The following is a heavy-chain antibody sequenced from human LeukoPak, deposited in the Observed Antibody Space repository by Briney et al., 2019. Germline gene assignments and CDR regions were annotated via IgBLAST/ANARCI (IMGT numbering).Heavy chain of an antibody. Sequence: SETLSLTCTVSGGSISSYYWSWLRQPPGKGLEWIGYIYYSGSTNYNPSLKSRVTISVDTSKNQFSLKLSSVTAADTAVYYCARLRVKGHSSSVGIDYWGQGALVTVSS. D-gene: IGHD6-13*01. V-gene: IGHV4-59*01. J-gene: IGHJ4*02. CDR1: GGSISSYY. CDR3: ARLRVKGHSSSVGIDY. CDR2: IYYSGST.